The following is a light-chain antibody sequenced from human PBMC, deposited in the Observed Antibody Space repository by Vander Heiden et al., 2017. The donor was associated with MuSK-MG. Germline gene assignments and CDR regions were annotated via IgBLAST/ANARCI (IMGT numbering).Light chain of an antibody. CDR2: DAS. Sequence: EVVLTQSTATLSLSPGERATLSCRASQSVSSYLAWYQQRPGQAPRLLIYDASNRATGIPARFSGSGYGTDFTLTISSREPEDFAVYYCQQRSNWPPLTFGGGTKVKIK. CDR1: QSVSSY. J-gene: IGKJ4*01. CDR3: QQRSNWPPLT. V-gene: IGKV3-11*01.